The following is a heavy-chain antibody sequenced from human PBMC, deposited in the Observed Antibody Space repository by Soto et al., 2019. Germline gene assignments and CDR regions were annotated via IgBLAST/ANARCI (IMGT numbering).Heavy chain of an antibody. CDR1: GFTFSSYG. CDR2: IWYDGSNK. Sequence: QVQLVESGGGVVQPGRSLRLSCAASGFTFSSYGMHWVRQAPGKGLEWVAVIWYDGSNKYYADSVKGRFTISRDNSKNTLYLQMNSLRAEDTAVYYCARDPAINSSGWYNGYYYGMDVWGQGTTVTGSS. J-gene: IGHJ6*02. V-gene: IGHV3-33*01. D-gene: IGHD6-19*01. CDR3: ARDPAINSSGWYNGYYYGMDV.